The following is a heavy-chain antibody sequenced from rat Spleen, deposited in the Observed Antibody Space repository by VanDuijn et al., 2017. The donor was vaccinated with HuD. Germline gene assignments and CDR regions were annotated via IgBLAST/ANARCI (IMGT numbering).Heavy chain of an antibody. J-gene: IGHJ4*01. V-gene: IGHV5-20*01. CDR2: ISYDGGST. D-gene: IGHD4-3*01. Sequence: EVQLVESGGGLVQPGRSLKLSCAASGFTFSDFDMAWVRQAPTKGLEWVASISYDGGSTYYRDSVKGRFTISRDNAKSSLYLQMDSLRSEDTATYYCARHNSGYGVMDAWGQGASVTVSS. CDR1: GFTFSDFD. CDR3: ARHNSGYGVMDA.